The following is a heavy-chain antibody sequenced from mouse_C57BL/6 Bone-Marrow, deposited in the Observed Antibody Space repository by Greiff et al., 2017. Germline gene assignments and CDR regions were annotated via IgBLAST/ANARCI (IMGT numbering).Heavy chain of an antibody. CDR2: IYTGNGYT. J-gene: IGHJ4*01. D-gene: IGHD2-1*01. CDR3: AGHYGSADGSYAMDY. CDR1: GYTFTSYG. Sequence: EVQLQQSGAELVRPGSSVKMSCKTSGYTFTSYGINWVKQRPGQGLEWIGYIYTGNGYTEYNEKFKGKATLTSDTSSSTAYMQISSLTSEDTAIXFCAGHYGSADGSYAMDYWGQGTSVTVSS. V-gene: IGHV1-58*01.